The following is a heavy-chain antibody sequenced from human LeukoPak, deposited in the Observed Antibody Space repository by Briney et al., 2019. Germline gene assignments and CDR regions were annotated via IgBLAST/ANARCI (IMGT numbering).Heavy chain of an antibody. J-gene: IGHJ3*02. CDR2: FDPEDGKT. V-gene: IGHV1-24*01. CDR1: GYTLTELS. D-gene: IGHD6-6*01. CDR3: ARDRSFSSPDAFDI. Sequence: ASVKVSCKVSGYTLTELSMHWVRQAPGKGLEWMGGFDPEDGKTIYAQKFQGRVTITTDESTSIVYMELSSLRSEDTAVYYCARDRSFSSPDAFDIWGQGTMVTVSS.